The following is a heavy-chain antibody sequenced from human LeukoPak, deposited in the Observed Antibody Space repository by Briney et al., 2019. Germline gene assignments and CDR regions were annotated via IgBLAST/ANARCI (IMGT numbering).Heavy chain of an antibody. CDR1: GYTFTSYG. CDR2: ISAYNGNT. V-gene: IGHV1-18*01. CDR3: ARVPAVAGTFGYMDV. Sequence: GASVKVSCKASGYTFTSYGISWVRQAPGQGLEWMGWISAYNGNTNYAQKLQGRVTMTTDTSTSTAYMELRSLRSDDTAVYYCARVPAVAGTFGYMDVWGKGTTVTVSS. D-gene: IGHD6-19*01. J-gene: IGHJ6*03.